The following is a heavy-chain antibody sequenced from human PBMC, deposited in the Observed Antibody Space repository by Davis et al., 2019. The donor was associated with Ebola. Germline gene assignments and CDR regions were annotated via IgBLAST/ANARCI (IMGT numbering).Heavy chain of an antibody. J-gene: IGHJ2*01. CDR2: IWYDGSNSYK. D-gene: IGHD3-22*01. CDR1: GFTFAHYG. Sequence: GESLKISCAASGFTFAHYGMHWVRQAPGKGLEWVAVIWYDGSNSYKNYADSVKGRFTISRDNAKNSLYLQMNSLRAEDTAVYYCARDPSITMIVVVTMEWYFDLWGRGTLVTVSS. CDR3: ARDPSITMIVVVTMEWYFDL. V-gene: IGHV3-33*01.